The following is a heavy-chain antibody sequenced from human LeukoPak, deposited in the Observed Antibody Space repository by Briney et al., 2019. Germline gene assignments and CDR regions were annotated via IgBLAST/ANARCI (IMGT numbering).Heavy chain of an antibody. CDR3: ARDHTYYYDSSGYYSRFDY. J-gene: IGHJ4*02. D-gene: IGHD3-22*01. V-gene: IGHV1-18*01. CDR2: ISAYNGNT. Sequence: GASVKVSCKASGYTLTSYGISWVRQAPGQGLEWMGWISAYNGNTNYAQKLQGRVTMTTDTSTSTAYMELRSLRSDDTAVYYCARDHTYYYDSSGYYSRFDYWGQGTLVTVSS. CDR1: GYTLTSYG.